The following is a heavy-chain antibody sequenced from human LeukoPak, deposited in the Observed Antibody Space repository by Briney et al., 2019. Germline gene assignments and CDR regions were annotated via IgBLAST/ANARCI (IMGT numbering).Heavy chain of an antibody. D-gene: IGHD2-2*01. CDR3: TRLSSSSGGAVDC. J-gene: IGHJ4*02. CDR2: IKQDGSEE. Sequence: GGSLRLSCAATGFTLSSSWMNWVRQSPGKGLEWVANIKQDGSEENYVDSVKGRFTISRDNAKNSVYLQMSSLRAEDTAVYFCTRLSSSSGGAVDCWGQGTLVTVSS. CDR1: GFTLSSSW. V-gene: IGHV3-7*05.